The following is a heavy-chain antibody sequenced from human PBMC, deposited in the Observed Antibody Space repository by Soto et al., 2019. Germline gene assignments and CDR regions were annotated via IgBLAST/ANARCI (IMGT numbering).Heavy chain of an antibody. J-gene: IGHJ4*02. Sequence: ESGGVVVQPGRSLRLSCGASGFTFNNYGMQWVRQAPGKGLEWVALISYDGRNTYYADSVKGRFTISRDNSKNTLYLQMNSLRTEDTAVYYCFGGQCFGDYGGQGTLVTVPS. CDR1: GFTFNNYG. V-gene: IGHV3-30*03. D-gene: IGHD2-21*01. CDR2: ISYDGRNT. CDR3: FGGQCFGDY.